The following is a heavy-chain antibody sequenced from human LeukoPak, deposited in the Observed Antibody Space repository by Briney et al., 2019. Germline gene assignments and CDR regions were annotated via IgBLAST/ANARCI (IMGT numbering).Heavy chain of an antibody. CDR2: INTNTGNP. CDR3: VSGSGWSLLDY. V-gene: IGHV7-4-1*02. J-gene: IGHJ4*02. D-gene: IGHD6-19*01. CDR1: GYTFTGYY. Sequence: ASVTVSCKASGYTFTGYYMHWVRQAPGQGLEWMGWINTNTGNPTYAQGFTGRFVFSLDTSVSTAYLQISSLKAEDTAVYYCVSGSGWSLLDYWGQGTLVTVSS.